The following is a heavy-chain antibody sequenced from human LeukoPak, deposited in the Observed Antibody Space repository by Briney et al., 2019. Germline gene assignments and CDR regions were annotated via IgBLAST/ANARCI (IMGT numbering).Heavy chain of an antibody. CDR2: IKQDGSEK. Sequence: GGSLSLSCAASGFTFSTYWMSWVRQAPGKGLEWVANIKQDGSEKYYVDSVKGRFTISRDNAKNSLYLQMNSLRAEDTAMYYCARDSAGNDYWGQGTLVTVSS. J-gene: IGHJ4*02. V-gene: IGHV3-7*01. CDR3: ARDSAGNDY. D-gene: IGHD6-13*01. CDR1: GFTFSTYW.